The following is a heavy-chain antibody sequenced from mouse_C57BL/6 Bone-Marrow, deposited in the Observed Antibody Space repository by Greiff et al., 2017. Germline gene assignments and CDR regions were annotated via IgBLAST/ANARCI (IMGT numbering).Heavy chain of an antibody. Sequence: EVQLQQSGAELVRPGASVKLSCTASGFNIKDDYIHWVKQRPEQGLEWIGWIDPEIGDTEYASKFQGKATITSDTTSNTAYLQLSSLTSEDTAVYYCSSFDGNYFDFWGQGTPLTVAS. CDR2: IDPEIGDT. V-gene: IGHV14-4*01. CDR1: GFNIKDDY. J-gene: IGHJ2*01. CDR3: SSFDGNYFDF. D-gene: IGHD2-3*01.